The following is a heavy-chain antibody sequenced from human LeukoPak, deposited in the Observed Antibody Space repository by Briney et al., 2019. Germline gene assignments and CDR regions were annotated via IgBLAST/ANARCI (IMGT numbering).Heavy chain of an antibody. J-gene: IGHJ3*02. CDR3: AGSRFLEWNDAFDI. CDR1: GYSISSGYY. Sequence: SETLSLTRAVSGYSISSGYYWGWIRQPPGKGLEWIGSIYHSGSTYYNPSLKSRGTISVDTSKNQFSLKLSSVTAADTAVYYCAGSRFLEWNDAFDIWGQGTMVTVSS. CDR2: IYHSGST. V-gene: IGHV4-38-2*01. D-gene: IGHD3-3*01.